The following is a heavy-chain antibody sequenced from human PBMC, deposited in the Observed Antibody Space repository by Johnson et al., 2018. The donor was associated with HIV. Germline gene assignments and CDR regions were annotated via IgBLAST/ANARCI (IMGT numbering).Heavy chain of an antibody. D-gene: IGHD4-23*01. V-gene: IGHV3-9*01. CDR1: GFTFGDYA. Sequence: VQLVESGGGLVQPGRSPRLSCAASGFTFGDYAMHWVRRAPGRGLEWLSSITWDSVSIGYAESVKGRVTISRDNFKNSLFLQMNSLGTEDTALYYCVKDLGASTVVTRWSAFDIWGHGTMVTVSA. J-gene: IGHJ3*02. CDR2: ITWDSVSI. CDR3: VKDLGASTVVTRWSAFDI.